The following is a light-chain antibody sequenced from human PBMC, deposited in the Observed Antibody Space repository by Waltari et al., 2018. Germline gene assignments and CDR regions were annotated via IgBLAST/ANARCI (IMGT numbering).Light chain of an antibody. CDR1: SPNLGSTYH. CDR3: QSYDNNLRAWV. CDR2: ANE. Sequence: QSGLTQPPSVSGAAGQRVIIPCTGTSPNLGSTYHVHWYQQFPGTAPKVLIYANENRPSGIPDRFSASKSGTSASLTITGLQTEDEADYYCQSYDNNLRAWVFGGGTKVTVL. V-gene: IGLV1-40*01. J-gene: IGLJ3*02.